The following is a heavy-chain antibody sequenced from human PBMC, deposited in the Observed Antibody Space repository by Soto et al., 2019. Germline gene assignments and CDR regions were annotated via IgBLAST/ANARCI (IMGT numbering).Heavy chain of an antibody. J-gene: IGHJ4*02. CDR2: IWYDGSNK. CDR3: ARDGLRFLEWLLDY. CDR1: GFTFSSYG. V-gene: IGHV3-33*01. D-gene: IGHD3-3*01. Sequence: GGSLRLSCAASGFTFSSYGMHWVRQAPGKGLEWVAVIWYDGSNKYYADSVKGRFTISRDNSKNTLYLQMNSLRAEDTAVYYCARDGLRFLEWLLDYWGQGTLVTVS.